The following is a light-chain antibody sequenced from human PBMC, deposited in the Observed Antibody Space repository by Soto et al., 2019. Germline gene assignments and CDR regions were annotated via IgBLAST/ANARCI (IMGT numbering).Light chain of an antibody. CDR3: QQYNSPTT. V-gene: IGKV1-5*03. J-gene: IGKJ2*01. CDR2: KAS. Sequence: DIQMTQSPSTLSASVGDRVTITCRASQSISSWLAWYQQKPGKAPKLLIYKASSLESGVPSRFSGSGSGTEFTLTISSLKPDDFATYYCQQYNSPTTFGQGTKVDIK. CDR1: QSISSW.